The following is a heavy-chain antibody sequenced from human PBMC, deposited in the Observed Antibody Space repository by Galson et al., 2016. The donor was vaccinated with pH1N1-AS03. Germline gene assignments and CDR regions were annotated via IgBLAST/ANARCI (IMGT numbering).Heavy chain of an antibody. D-gene: IGHD2-8*01. CDR1: RDSFTNHW. CDR2: IYPLDSDI. V-gene: IGHV5-51*01. Sequence: QSGAEVKKPGESLKISCKGSRDSFTNHWIAWVRQMTGKGLEWMAIIYPLDSDIRYSPSLQGQVTISADMSISTAYLEWSSLEASDTAIYYCARHMGNSWHDGLDFWGPGTLVTVSS. CDR3: ARHMGNSWHDGLDF. J-gene: IGHJ4*02.